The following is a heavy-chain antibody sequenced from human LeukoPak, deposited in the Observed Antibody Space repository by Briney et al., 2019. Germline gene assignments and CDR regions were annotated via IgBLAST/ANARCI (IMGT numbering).Heavy chain of an antibody. CDR2: TYYRSKWYN. V-gene: IGHV6-1*01. Sequence: SQTLSLTCAISGDSVSSNSAAWNWIRQSPSRGLEWLGRTYYRSKWYNDYAVSVKSRITINPDTSKNQFSLQLNSVTPEDMAVYYCARNPDYYDSSGLFDYWGQGTLVTVSS. CDR3: ARNPDYYDSSGLFDY. D-gene: IGHD3-22*01. J-gene: IGHJ4*02. CDR1: GDSVSSNSAA.